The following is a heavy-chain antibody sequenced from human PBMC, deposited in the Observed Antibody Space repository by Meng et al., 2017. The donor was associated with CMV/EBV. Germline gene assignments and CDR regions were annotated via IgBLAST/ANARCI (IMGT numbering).Heavy chain of an antibody. CDR1: GYTFTIYY. J-gene: IGHJ6*02. Sequence: ASVKVSCKASGYTFTIYYMHWVRQAPGQGLEWMGIINPSGGSTSYAQKFQGRVTMTRDTSTSTVYMELSSLRSEDTAVYYCARDRIVVVPGMDVWGQGTTVTVSS. CDR3: ARDRIVVVPGMDV. D-gene: IGHD2-2*01. CDR2: INPSGGST. V-gene: IGHV1-46*01.